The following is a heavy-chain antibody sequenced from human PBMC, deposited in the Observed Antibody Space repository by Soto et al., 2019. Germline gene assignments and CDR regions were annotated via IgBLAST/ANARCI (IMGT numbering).Heavy chain of an antibody. CDR2: INPKSGGT. Sequence: GASVKFSCKASGSTLTVYYMHWVRQAPGQGLEWMGWINPKSGGTMYPQKFQGRVTMTWDTSISTAYMALTRLRSDDTAVYYCARDLAKGGGSAGFDYWGQGTLATVSS. D-gene: IGHD1-26*01. J-gene: IGHJ4*02. CDR1: GSTLTVYY. V-gene: IGHV1-2*02. CDR3: ARDLAKGGGSAGFDY.